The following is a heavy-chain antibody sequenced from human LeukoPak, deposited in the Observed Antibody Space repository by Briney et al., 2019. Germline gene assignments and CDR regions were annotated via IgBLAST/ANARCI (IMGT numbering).Heavy chain of an antibody. CDR2: IKQDESEK. D-gene: IGHD1-26*01. CDR3: ARERDSGFDY. Sequence: PGGSLRLSCSASGFTFSNYWMSWVRQAPGKGLEWVANIKQDESEKYYVDSVKGRFTISRDNAKSSLYLQMNSLRAEDTAVYYCARERDSGFDYWGQGTLVTVSS. J-gene: IGHJ4*02. V-gene: IGHV3-7*01. CDR1: GFTFSNYW.